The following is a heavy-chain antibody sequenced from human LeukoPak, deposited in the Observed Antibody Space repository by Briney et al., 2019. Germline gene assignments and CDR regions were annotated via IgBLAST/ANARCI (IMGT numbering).Heavy chain of an antibody. J-gene: IGHJ4*02. CDR1: GFTFSSYE. V-gene: IGHV3-48*03. CDR3: ARDQRKRIAAAGTIDY. D-gene: IGHD6-13*01. Sequence: PGGSLRLSCAASGFTFSSYEMNWVRQAPGKGLEWVSYISSSGSTIYYADSVKGRFTISRDNSKNTLYLQMNSLRAEDTAVYYCARDQRKRIAAAGTIDYWGQGTLVTVSS. CDR2: ISSSGSTI.